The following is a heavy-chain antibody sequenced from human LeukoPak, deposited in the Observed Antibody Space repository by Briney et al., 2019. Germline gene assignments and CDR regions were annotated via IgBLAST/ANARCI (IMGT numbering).Heavy chain of an antibody. D-gene: IGHD1-26*01. CDR1: GYTFTSYY. CDR3: ARDWESLVGATTGSVDY. Sequence: ASVKVSCKASGYTFTSYYMRWVRQAPGQGLEWMGWINPNSGGTNYAQKFQGRVTMTRDTSISTAYMELSRLRSDDTAVYYCARDWESLVGATTGSVDYWGQGTLVTVSS. J-gene: IGHJ4*02. CDR2: INPNSGGT. V-gene: IGHV1-2*02.